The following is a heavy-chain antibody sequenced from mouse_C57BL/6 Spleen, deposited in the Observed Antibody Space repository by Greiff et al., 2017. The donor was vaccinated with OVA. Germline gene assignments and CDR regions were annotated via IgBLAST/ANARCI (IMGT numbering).Heavy chain of an antibody. CDR2: ISYDGSN. D-gene: IGHD1-1*01. Sequence: VQLQQSGPGLVKPSQSLSLPCSVTGYSITSGYYWNWIRQFPGNKLEWMGYISYDGSNNYNPSLKNRISITRDTSKNQFFLKLNSVTTEDTATYYCARGGYGSSYGAMDYWGQGTSVTVSS. V-gene: IGHV3-6*01. CDR1: GYSITSGYY. J-gene: IGHJ4*01. CDR3: ARGGYGSSYGAMDY.